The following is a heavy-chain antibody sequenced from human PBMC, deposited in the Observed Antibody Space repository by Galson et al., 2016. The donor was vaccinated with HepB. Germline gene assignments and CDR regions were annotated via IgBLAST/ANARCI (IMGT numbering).Heavy chain of an antibody. J-gene: IGHJ3*02. CDR2: ARNKPKSYST. CDR1: GFTFSEHY. D-gene: IGHD3-22*01. CDR3: VSSLRDRSGYVWEFNI. V-gene: IGHV3-72*01. Sequence: SLRLSCAASGFTFSEHYMEWVRQAAGKGLEWVGRARNKPKSYSTAYAASVKGRFTISRDDSKNSLYLQMSSLKTEDTAVYYCVSSLRDRSGYVWEFNIWGHGTMVTVSS.